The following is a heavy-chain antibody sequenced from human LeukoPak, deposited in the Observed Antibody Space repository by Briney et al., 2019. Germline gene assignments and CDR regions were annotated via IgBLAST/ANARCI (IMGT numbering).Heavy chain of an antibody. D-gene: IGHD2-21*01. Sequence: SETLSLTCAVYGGSFSGYYWSWIRQPPGKGLEWIGEINHSGSTNYNPSLKSRVTISVDTSKNQLSLKLSSVTAADTAVYYCARGLLWYWFDPWGQGTLVTVSS. J-gene: IGHJ5*02. CDR2: INHSGST. CDR1: GGSFSGYY. V-gene: IGHV4-34*01. CDR3: ARGLLWYWFDP.